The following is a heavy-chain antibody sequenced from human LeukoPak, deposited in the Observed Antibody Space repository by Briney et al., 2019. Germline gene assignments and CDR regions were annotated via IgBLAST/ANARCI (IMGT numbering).Heavy chain of an antibody. Sequence: SETLSLTCTVSGGSISSYYWSWIRQPPGKGLEWIAYIFYSGTTNYNPSLKSRVTISVDTSKNQFSLKLSSVTAADTAVYYCARLNLARTAPTFDYWGQGTLVTVSS. CDR3: ARLNLARTAPTFDY. J-gene: IGHJ4*02. CDR2: IFYSGTT. D-gene: IGHD5-18*01. CDR1: GGSISSYY. V-gene: IGHV4-59*01.